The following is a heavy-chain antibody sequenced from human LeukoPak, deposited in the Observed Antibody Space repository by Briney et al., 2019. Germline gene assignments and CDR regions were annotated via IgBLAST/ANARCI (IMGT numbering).Heavy chain of an antibody. Sequence: GGSLRLSCAASGFTFSNYGMSRVRQAPGKGLEWVSGISGSGGSTHYADSVKGRFTISRDNSKNTLYLQMNSLRAEDTAVYYCADRGIQLWFDYWGQGTLVTVSS. J-gene: IGHJ4*02. CDR3: ADRGIQLWFDY. CDR1: GFTFSNYG. CDR2: ISGSGGST. V-gene: IGHV3-23*01. D-gene: IGHD5-18*01.